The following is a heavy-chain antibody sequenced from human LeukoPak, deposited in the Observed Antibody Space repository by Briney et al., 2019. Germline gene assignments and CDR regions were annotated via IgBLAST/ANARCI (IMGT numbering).Heavy chain of an antibody. CDR2: ISGGGDMT. Sequence: GGSLRLSCAASGFTFSSYAMSWVRQGPGEGLEWVSAISGGGDMTHYTDSVKGRFTISRDNSKNTLYLQMNSLRAEDTAVYYCARLGELSPTRGGFDYWGQGTLVTVSS. V-gene: IGHV3-23*01. CDR1: GFTFSSYA. J-gene: IGHJ4*02. CDR3: ARLGELSPTRGGFDY. D-gene: IGHD3-16*02.